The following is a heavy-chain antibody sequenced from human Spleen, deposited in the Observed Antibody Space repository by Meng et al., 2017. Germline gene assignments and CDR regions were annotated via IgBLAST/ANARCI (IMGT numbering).Heavy chain of an antibody. CDR3: AREIEITMVRGVPNYFDY. Sequence: GESLKISCAASGFTFSSYEMNWVRQAPGKGLEWVSYISSSGSTIYYADSVKGRFTISRDNSKNTLYLQMNSLRAEDTAVYYCAREIEITMVRGVPNYFDYWGQGTLVTVSS. J-gene: IGHJ4*02. D-gene: IGHD3-10*01. CDR2: ISSSGSTI. V-gene: IGHV3-48*03. CDR1: GFTFSSYE.